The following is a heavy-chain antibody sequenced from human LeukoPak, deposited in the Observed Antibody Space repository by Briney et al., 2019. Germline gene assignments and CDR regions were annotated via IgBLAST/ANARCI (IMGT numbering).Heavy chain of an antibody. Sequence: GGSLRLSCAASGFTFSSYGIHWVRQAPGKGLEWMVFIQYDGNYEKYAESVRGRVTISRDNSKNTVYLQMNSLRVDDTAVYYCARGWGSNVYASVLDVWGRGTMVTVSS. CDR3: ARGWGSNVYASVLDV. CDR1: GFTFSSYG. V-gene: IGHV3-30*02. J-gene: IGHJ3*01. D-gene: IGHD3-16*01. CDR2: IQYDGNYE.